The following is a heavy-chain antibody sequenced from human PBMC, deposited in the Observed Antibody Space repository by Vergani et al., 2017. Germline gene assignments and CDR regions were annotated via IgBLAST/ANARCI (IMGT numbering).Heavy chain of an antibody. J-gene: IGHJ1*01. V-gene: IGHV1-3*01. CDR3: ARGRIAVAWGYFQH. D-gene: IGHD6-19*01. CDR2: INAGNGNT. Sequence: QVQLVQSGAEVKKPGASVKVSCKASGYTFTSYAMHWVRQAPGQRLEWMGWINAGNGNTKYSQKFQGRVTITRDTSASTAYMELSSLRAEDTAVYYCARGRIAVAWGYFQHWGQGTLVTVSS. CDR1: GYTFTSYA.